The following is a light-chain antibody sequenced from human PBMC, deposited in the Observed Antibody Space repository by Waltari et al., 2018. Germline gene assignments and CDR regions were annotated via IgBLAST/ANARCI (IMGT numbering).Light chain of an antibody. V-gene: IGKV3-11*01. CDR3: HQRNNFPWT. J-gene: IGKJ1*01. CDR1: QSVSSS. Sequence: EILLTQSPGTLSLSPGERATLSCRASQSVSSSLAWYRQKFGQAPRLLIYDASKRAKGIPARFSGSVSGTDFTLTISRLEPEDFAVYYCHQRNNFPWTFGQGTKVEIK. CDR2: DAS.